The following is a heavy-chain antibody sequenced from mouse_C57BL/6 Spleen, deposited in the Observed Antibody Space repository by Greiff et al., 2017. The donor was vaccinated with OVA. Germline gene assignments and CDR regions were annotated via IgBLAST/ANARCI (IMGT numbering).Heavy chain of an antibody. CDR3: TRMGYYYGSSGAY. CDR2: IDPETGGT. J-gene: IGHJ3*01. D-gene: IGHD1-1*01. Sequence: QVQLQQSGAELVRPGASVTLSCKASGYTFTDYEMHWVKQTPVHGLEWIGAIDPETGGTAYNQKFKGKAILTADKSSSTAYMELRSLTSEDSAVYYCTRMGYYYGSSGAYWGQGTLVTVSA. V-gene: IGHV1-15*01. CDR1: GYTFTDYE.